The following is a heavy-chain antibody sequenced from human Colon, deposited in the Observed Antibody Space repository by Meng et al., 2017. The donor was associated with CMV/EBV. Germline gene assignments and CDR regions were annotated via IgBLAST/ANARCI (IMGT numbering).Heavy chain of an antibody. J-gene: IGHJ4*02. V-gene: IGHV3-7*01. CDR2: IKKDGGET. D-gene: IGHD2-2*01. CDR1: GFTFSTYW. Sequence: GESLKISCAASGFTFSTYWMSWVRQAPGKGLEWVASIKKDGGETYSLDSVKGRFTISRDNAKKSLCLQMNGLRAEDTAVHSCARDLALYQLLLIILWGQGTLVTVSS. CDR3: ARDLALYQLLLIIL.